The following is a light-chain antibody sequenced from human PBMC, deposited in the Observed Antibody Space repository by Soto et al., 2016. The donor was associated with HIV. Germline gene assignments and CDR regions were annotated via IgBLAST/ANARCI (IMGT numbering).Light chain of an antibody. J-gene: IGLJ2*01. V-gene: IGLV3-21*03. Sequence: SYELTQPPSVSVAPGKTARITCGGNNIGSKSVHWYQQKPGQAPVLVVYDDSLRPSGIPERFSGSNSGNMATLTISRVEAGDEADYYCQVWDSVSDHPVFGRGTKLTVL. CDR3: QVWDSVSDHPV. CDR2: DDS. CDR1: NIGSKS.